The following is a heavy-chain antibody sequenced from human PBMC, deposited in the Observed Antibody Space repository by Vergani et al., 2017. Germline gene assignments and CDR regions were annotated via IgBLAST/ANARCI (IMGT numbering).Heavy chain of an antibody. Sequence: EVQLVQSGAEVKKPGESLKISCKGSGYSFTSYWIGWVRQMPGKGLEWMGIIYPGDSDTRYSPSFQGQVTISADKSISTAYLQWSSLKASDTAMYYCAMKYYDFWSGYYQPFYYYTDVWGKGTTVTVSS. CDR1: GYSFTSYW. J-gene: IGHJ6*03. CDR3: AMKYYDFWSGYYQPFYYYTDV. D-gene: IGHD3-3*01. V-gene: IGHV5-51*03. CDR2: IYPGDSDT.